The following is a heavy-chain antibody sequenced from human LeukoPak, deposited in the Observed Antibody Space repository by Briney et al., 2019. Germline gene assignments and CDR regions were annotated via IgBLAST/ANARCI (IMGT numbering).Heavy chain of an antibody. J-gene: IGHJ4*02. D-gene: IGHD3-22*01. CDR3: AKTYYYDSSGYYDY. Sequence: GASLRLSCAASGFTFSSYAMSWVRQAPGKGLEWVSAISGSGGSTYYADSAKGRFTISRDNSKNTLYLQMNSLRAEDTAVYYCAKTYYYDSSGYYDYWGQGTLVTVSS. V-gene: IGHV3-23*01. CDR1: GFTFSSYA. CDR2: ISGSGGST.